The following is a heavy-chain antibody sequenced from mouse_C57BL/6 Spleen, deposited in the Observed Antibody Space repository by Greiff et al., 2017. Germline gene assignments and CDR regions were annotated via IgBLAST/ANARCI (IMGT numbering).Heavy chain of an antibody. CDR3: ARWYYGLFDY. Sequence: EVMLVESGGGLVKPGGSLKLSCAASGFTFSSYTMSWVRQTPEKRLEWVATISGGGGNTYYPDSVKGRFTISRDNAKNTLYLQMSSLRSEDTALYYCARWYYGLFDYWGQGTTLTVSS. D-gene: IGHD1-1*01. V-gene: IGHV5-9*01. CDR2: ISGGGGNT. J-gene: IGHJ2*01. CDR1: GFTFSSYT.